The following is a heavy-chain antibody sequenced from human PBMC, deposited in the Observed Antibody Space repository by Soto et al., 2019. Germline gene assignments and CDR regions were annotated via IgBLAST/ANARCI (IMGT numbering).Heavy chain of an antibody. J-gene: IGHJ6*03. CDR2: ISYDGTSA. D-gene: IGHD4-17*01. CDR1: GFSIRRHG. Sequence: QVQLVESGGGVVQPGGSLRLSCEASGFSIRRHGLYWVRQAPGKGPEWVALISYDGTSAFYADSVKGRFTISRDNSKNTLYLQMSNLRADDTAVYLCVRDGNTATTHYYHMDVWGKGTTVTVSS. CDR3: VRDGNTATTHYYHMDV. V-gene: IGHV3-33*05.